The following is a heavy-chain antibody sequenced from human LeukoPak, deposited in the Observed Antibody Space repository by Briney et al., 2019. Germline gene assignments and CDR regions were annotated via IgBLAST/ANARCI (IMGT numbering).Heavy chain of an antibody. CDR3: ARGEGSTSWYLSDY. CDR1: GFTFSSYG. J-gene: IGHJ4*02. Sequence: PGGSLRLSCAASGFTFSSYGMHWVRQAPGKGLEWVAVISYDGSNKYYADSVKGRFTISRDNSKNTLYLQMNSLRAEDTAVYYCARGEGSTSWYLSDYWGQGTLVTVSS. CDR2: ISYDGSNK. D-gene: IGHD6-13*01. V-gene: IGHV3-30*03.